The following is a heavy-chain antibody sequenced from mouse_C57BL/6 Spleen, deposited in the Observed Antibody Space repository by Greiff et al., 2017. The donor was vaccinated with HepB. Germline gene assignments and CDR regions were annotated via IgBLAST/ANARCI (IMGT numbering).Heavy chain of an antibody. J-gene: IGHJ2*01. Sequence: QVQLKQPGAELVKPGASVKLSCKASGYTFTSYWMHWVKQRPGHGLEWIGMIHPNSGSTNYNEKFKSKATLTVDKSSSTAYMQLSSLTSEDSAVYYCARANWDPLFDYWGQGTTLTVSS. D-gene: IGHD4-1*01. CDR3: ARANWDPLFDY. V-gene: IGHV1-64*01. CDR2: IHPNSGST. CDR1: GYTFTSYW.